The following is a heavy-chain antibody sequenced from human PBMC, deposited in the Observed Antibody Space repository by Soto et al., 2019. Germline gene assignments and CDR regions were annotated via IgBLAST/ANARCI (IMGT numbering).Heavy chain of an antibody. D-gene: IGHD5-12*01. V-gene: IGHV4-31*03. Sequence: QVQLQESGPGLVKPSQTLSLTCSVSGDSISSGGKYWSWIRQFPEKGLEWIGYIAYSGTTYYNPSLKSRITISADTYKNLFSLRVNSVTAADTAVYYCASPRDSWPAFDIWGQGTAVTVSS. CDR2: IAYSGTT. J-gene: IGHJ3*02. CDR1: GDSISSGGKY. CDR3: ASPRDSWPAFDI.